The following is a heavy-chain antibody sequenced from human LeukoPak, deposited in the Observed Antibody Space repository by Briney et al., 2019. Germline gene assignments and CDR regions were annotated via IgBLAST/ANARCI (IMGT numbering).Heavy chain of an antibody. CDR3: ARDLTTIAGGRFDP. Sequence: SVKVSCKASGGTFSSYAISWVRQAPGQGLEWMGRIIPILGIANYAQKFQGRVTITADKSTSTAYMELSSLRSEDTAVYYCARDLTTIAGGRFDPWGQGTLVTVSS. D-gene: IGHD4-17*01. V-gene: IGHV1-69*04. CDR1: GGTFSSYA. J-gene: IGHJ5*02. CDR2: IIPILGIA.